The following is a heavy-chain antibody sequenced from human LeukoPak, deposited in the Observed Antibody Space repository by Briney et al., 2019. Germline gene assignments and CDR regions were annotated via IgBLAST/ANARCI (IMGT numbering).Heavy chain of an antibody. J-gene: IGHJ4*02. Sequence: PGGSLRLSCAASGFTFSSYAMSWVRQAPGKGLEWVSAISGSGGSTYYADSVKGRFTIPRDNSKNTLYLQMNNLRAEDTAVYYCARYNNGWPVDYWGQGTLVTVSS. CDR2: ISGSGGST. CDR1: GFTFSSYA. V-gene: IGHV3-23*01. CDR3: ARYNNGWPVDY. D-gene: IGHD6-19*01.